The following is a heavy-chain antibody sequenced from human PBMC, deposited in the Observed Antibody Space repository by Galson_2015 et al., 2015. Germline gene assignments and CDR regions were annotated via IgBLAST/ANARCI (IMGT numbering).Heavy chain of an antibody. D-gene: IGHD2/OR15-2a*01. CDR1: GFAFSSYE. V-gene: IGHV3-48*03. Sequence: SLRLSCAASGFAFSSYELNWVRQAPGKGLEWVSYISSSGSTIYYADSVKGRFTISRDNAKKSLYLQMNSLRAEDTAVYYCARDTTWRDPWGQGTLVTVSS. CDR2: ISSSGSTI. J-gene: IGHJ5*02. CDR3: ARDTTWRDP.